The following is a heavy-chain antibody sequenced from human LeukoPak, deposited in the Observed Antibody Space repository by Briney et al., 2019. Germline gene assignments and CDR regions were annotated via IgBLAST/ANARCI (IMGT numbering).Heavy chain of an antibody. D-gene: IGHD4-17*01. CDR1: GGSISSNSYY. Sequence: SETLSLTCTVSGGSISSNSYYWGWIRQSPGKGLEWIGSTSYSGSTYYNPSLKSRITMSVDTSKNQFSLKLSSVTAADTAVYYCARDLVTVTKGFDIWGQGTMVSVSS. CDR2: TSYSGST. V-gene: IGHV4-39*07. J-gene: IGHJ3*02. CDR3: ARDLVTVTKGFDI.